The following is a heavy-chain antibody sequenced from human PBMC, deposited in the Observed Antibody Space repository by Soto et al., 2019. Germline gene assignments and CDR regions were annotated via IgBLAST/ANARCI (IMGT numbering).Heavy chain of an antibody. CDR1: GYTFSTYW. D-gene: IGHD3-10*01. CDR2: IYPGDSNT. V-gene: IGHV5-51*01. CDR3: ARPQNGAGSYYLGGMDV. Sequence: PGESLKISCKGSGYTFSTYWIGWVRQKPGKGLEWMGNIYPGDSNTRYSPSFQGRVTISADKSVSTAYLQWSSLKASDTAIYYCARPQNGAGSYYLGGMDVWGQGTTVTVSS. J-gene: IGHJ6*02.